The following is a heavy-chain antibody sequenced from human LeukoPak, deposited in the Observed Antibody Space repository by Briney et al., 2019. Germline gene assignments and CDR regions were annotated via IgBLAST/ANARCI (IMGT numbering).Heavy chain of an antibody. CDR3: ARAPYGDYYFDY. D-gene: IGHD4-17*01. V-gene: IGHV4-34*01. J-gene: IGHJ4*02. CDR1: GGSFSGYY. Sequence: PSETLSLTCAVYGGSFSGYYWSWIRQPPGKGLEWIGEINHSGSTNYNPSLKSRVTVSVDTSKNQFSLKLSSVTAADTAVYYCARAPYGDYYFDYWGQGTLVTVSS. CDR2: INHSGST.